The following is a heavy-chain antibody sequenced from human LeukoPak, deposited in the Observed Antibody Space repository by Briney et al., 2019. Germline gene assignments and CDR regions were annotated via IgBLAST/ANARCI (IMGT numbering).Heavy chain of an antibody. CDR1: GFTFSGYS. J-gene: IGHJ6*03. D-gene: IGHD6-13*01. CDR2: ISYDGSNK. V-gene: IGHV3-30*18. Sequence: GGSLRLSCAASGFTFSGYSIHWVRQAPGKGLEWVAVISYDGSNKYYADSVKGRFTISRDNSKNTLYLQMNSLRAEDTAVYYCAKEPGYSSSWYPPGGYYYYMDVWGKGTTVTVSS. CDR3: AKEPGYSSSWYPPGGYYYYMDV.